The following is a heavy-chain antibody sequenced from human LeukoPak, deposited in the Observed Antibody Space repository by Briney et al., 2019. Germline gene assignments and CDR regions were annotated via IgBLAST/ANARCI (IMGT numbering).Heavy chain of an antibody. CDR2: ISASNGNT. J-gene: IGHJ5*02. CDR1: GYSFSSSG. CDR3: AREGRLAPWLVPGGWFDP. Sequence: ASVKVSCKVSGYSFSSSGINWVRQAPGHGLEWMGWISASNGNTDYAQNFQGRVTMTTDTSTSTAYMELKSLRSDDTAVYYCAREGRLAPWLVPGGWFDPWGQGTLVTVSS. D-gene: IGHD6-19*01. V-gene: IGHV1-18*01.